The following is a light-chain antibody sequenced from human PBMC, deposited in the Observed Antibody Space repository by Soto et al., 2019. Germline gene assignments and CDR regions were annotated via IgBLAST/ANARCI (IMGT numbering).Light chain of an antibody. CDR3: SSYTSSSTWV. Sequence: QSASVSGSPGQSITISCTGTSSDVGGYNYVSWYQQHPGKAPKLMIYDVSNRPSGVSNRFSGSKSGNTASLTISGLQAEDEADYYCSSYTSSSTWVFGGGTKLTVL. V-gene: IGLV2-14*01. CDR2: DVS. CDR1: SSDVGGYNY. J-gene: IGLJ3*02.